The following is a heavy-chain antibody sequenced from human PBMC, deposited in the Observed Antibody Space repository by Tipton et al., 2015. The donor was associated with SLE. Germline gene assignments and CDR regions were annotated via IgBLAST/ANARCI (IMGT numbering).Heavy chain of an antibody. V-gene: IGHV4-59*11. CDR1: GVSISDHY. D-gene: IGHD2-21*01. CDR3: AREVVVIPNWFDP. Sequence: LRLSCTVSGVSISDHYWSWIRQPPGKGLECLGYVFYSGSSDFYRAHYSPSLMSRVIISVDSSKNQFSLRLTSVTAADTAVYYCAREVVVIPNWFDPWGQGTLVTVSS. J-gene: IGHJ5*02. CDR2: VFYSGSS.